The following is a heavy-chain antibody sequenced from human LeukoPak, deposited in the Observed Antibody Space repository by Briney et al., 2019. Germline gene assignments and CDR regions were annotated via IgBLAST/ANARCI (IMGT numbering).Heavy chain of an antibody. CDR1: GGSISSGSYS. CDR3: ARFSPRAMGNYLDF. Sequence: SQTLSLTCAVSGGSISSGSYSWSWIRQPPGKGLEWIGYIYPRGSTYYNPSLKSRVILSLDKSANQFSLNLSSVTAADTAVYYCARFSPRAMGNYLDFWGQGTLATVSS. CDR2: IYPRGST. V-gene: IGHV4-30-2*01. J-gene: IGHJ4*02. D-gene: IGHD7-27*01.